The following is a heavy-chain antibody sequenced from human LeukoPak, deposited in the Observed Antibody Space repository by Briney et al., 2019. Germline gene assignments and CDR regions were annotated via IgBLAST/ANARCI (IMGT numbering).Heavy chain of an antibody. CDR2: IYYSGNT. J-gene: IGHJ6*02. CDR1: GGSISSYS. D-gene: IGHD3-10*02. Sequence: SETLSLTCSVSGGSISSYSWSWIRQPPGKGLEWIGYIYYSGNTNYNPSLKSRVTISVDTSKNRFSLKLSSVTAADTAVYYCARSGYVGYGMDVWGQGTTVTVSS. CDR3: ARSGYVGYGMDV. V-gene: IGHV4-59*01.